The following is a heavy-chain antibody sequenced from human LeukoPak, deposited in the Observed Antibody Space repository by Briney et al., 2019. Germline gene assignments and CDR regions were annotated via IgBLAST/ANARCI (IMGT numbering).Heavy chain of an antibody. CDR2: IYHSGST. J-gene: IGHJ4*02. CDR1: GYSISSGYY. CDR3: ARNGTNNYLDY. V-gene: IGHV4-38-2*01. Sequence: SETLSLTCAVSGYSISSGYYWGWIRQPPGKGLEWIGSIYHSGSTHYNPSLKSRVTISVDTSKNQFSLKLNSVTAADTAVYYCARNGTNNYLDYWGQGTLVTVSS. D-gene: IGHD2-2*01.